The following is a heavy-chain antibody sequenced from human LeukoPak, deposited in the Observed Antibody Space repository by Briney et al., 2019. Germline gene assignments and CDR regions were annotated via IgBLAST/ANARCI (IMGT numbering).Heavy chain of an antibody. J-gene: IGHJ4*02. CDR1: GFTFSNYW. D-gene: IGHD5-18*01. Sequence: GGSLRLSCAASGFTFSNYWMHWVRQAPGKGLVLVSRINNDGSTTTYADSVKGRFTISRDNAKNTLYLQMNSLRAEDTAVYYCARVGEYSRNYFDYWGQGTLVTVSS. CDR2: INNDGSTT. CDR3: ARVGEYSRNYFDY. V-gene: IGHV3-74*01.